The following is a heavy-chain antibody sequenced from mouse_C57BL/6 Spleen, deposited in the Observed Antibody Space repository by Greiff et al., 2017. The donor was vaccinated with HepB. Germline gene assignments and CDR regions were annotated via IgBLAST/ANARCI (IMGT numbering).Heavy chain of an antibody. J-gene: IGHJ3*01. CDR2: IYPGSGST. Sequence: QVQLQQPGAELVKPGASVKMSCKASGYTFTSYWITWVKQRPGQGLEWIGDIYPGSGSTNYNEKFKSKATLTADKSSSTAYMELRSLTSEDSAVYFCAREDGYDGYSPWFAYWGQGTLVTVSA. V-gene: IGHV1-55*01. D-gene: IGHD2-3*01. CDR1: GYTFTSYW. CDR3: AREDGYDGYSPWFAY.